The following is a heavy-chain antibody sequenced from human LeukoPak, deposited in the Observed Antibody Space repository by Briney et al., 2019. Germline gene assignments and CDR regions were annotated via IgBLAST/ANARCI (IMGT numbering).Heavy chain of an antibody. CDR3: ARALYGDYELYFDY. Sequence: SETLSLTCTVSGGSISSGGYYWSWIRQHPGKGLEWIGYIYYSGSTYYNPSLKSRVTISVDTSKNQFSLKLSSVTAADTAVYYCARALYGDYELYFDYWGQGTLVTVSS. CDR2: IYYSGST. V-gene: IGHV4-31*03. J-gene: IGHJ4*02. CDR1: GGSISSGGYY. D-gene: IGHD4-17*01.